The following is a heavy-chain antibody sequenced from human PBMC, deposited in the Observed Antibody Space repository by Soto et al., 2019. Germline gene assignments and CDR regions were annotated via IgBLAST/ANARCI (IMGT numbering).Heavy chain of an antibody. D-gene: IGHD3-3*01. CDR2: ISGSGGST. CDR1: GFTFRSYA. CDR3: AKDERFLDTPHPFDP. V-gene: IGHV3-23*01. Sequence: PGGSLRLSCAASGFTFRSYAMSWVRQAPGKGLEWVSAISGSGGSTYYADSVKGRFTISRDNSKNTLYLQMNSLRAEDRAVYYCAKDERFLDTPHPFDPWGQGTLVTVSS. J-gene: IGHJ5*02.